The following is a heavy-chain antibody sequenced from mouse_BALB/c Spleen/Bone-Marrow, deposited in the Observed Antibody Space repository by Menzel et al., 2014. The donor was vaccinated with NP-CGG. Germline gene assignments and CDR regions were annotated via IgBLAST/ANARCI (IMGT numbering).Heavy chain of an antibody. D-gene: IGHD4-1*02. J-gene: IGHJ4*01. V-gene: IGHV10S3*01. Sequence: VESGGGLVQPKGSLKLSCAASGFSFXTSAMNWVRQTPGKGLEWVARMRSKTNNYATYYADSVKDRFTISRDDSQSMLYLQMNNLKTEDTAMYYCLRDSTNFYAMDYWGQGTSVTVSS. CDR3: LRDSTNFYAMDY. CDR1: GFSFXTSA. CDR2: MRSKTNNYAT.